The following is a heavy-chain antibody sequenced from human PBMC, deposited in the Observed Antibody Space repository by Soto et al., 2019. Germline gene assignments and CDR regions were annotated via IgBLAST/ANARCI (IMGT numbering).Heavy chain of an antibody. CDR1: GFTFSSYA. V-gene: IGHV3-23*01. CDR2: LSAGGTSA. CDR3: ARGTYGDYDF. D-gene: IGHD4-17*01. J-gene: IGHJ4*02. Sequence: GGSLRLSCAASGFTFSSYAMSWVRQAPGKGLERVSALSAGGTSAYYTVSVEGRFTISRDNSKNILYLQMNSLRADDTAVYYCARGTYGDYDFWGQGTLVTVSS.